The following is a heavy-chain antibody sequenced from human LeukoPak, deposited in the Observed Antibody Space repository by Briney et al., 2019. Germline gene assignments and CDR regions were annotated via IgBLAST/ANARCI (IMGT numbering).Heavy chain of an antibody. Sequence: ASVKVSCKASGYTFTSYGISWVRQAPGKGLEWMGGFDPEDGETIYAQKFQGRVTMTEDTSTDTAYMELSSLRSEDTAVYYCATGPRYDFWSGYRRAVYYYYGMDVWGQGTTVTVSS. V-gene: IGHV1-24*01. CDR1: GYTFTSYG. CDR3: ATGPRYDFWSGYRRAVYYYYGMDV. CDR2: FDPEDGET. J-gene: IGHJ6*02. D-gene: IGHD3-3*01.